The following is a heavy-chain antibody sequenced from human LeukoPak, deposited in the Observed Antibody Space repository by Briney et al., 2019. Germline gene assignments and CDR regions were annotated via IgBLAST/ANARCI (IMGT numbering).Heavy chain of an antibody. CDR2: ISSSSSTI. CDR1: GFTFSSYS. CDR3: AKDLYSSSWYSYYYGMDV. Sequence: GGSLRLSCAASGFTFSSYSMNWVRQAPGKGLEWVSYISSSSSTIYYADSVKGRFTISRDNSKNTLYLQMNSLRAEDTAVYYCAKDLYSSSWYSYYYGMDVWGQGTTVTVSS. J-gene: IGHJ6*02. V-gene: IGHV3-48*01. D-gene: IGHD6-13*01.